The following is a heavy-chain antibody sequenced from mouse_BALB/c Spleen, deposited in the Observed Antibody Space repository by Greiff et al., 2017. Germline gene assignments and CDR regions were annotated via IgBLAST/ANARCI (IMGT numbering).Heavy chain of an antibody. CDR2: ISDGGSYT. J-gene: IGHJ3*01. Sequence: EVQLVESGGGLVKPGGSLKLSCAASGFTFSDYYMYWVRQTPEKRLEWVATISDGGSYTYYPDSVKGRFTISRDNAKNNLYLQMSSLKSEDTAMYYCARDNYYGSSSPGFAYWGQGTLVTVSA. CDR3: ARDNYYGSSSPGFAY. CDR1: GFTFSDYY. V-gene: IGHV5-4*02. D-gene: IGHD1-1*01.